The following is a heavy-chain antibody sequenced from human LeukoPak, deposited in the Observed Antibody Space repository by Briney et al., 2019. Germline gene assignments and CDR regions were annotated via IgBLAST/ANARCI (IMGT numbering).Heavy chain of an antibody. D-gene: IGHD6-19*01. CDR2: IYHDGSP. V-gene: IGHV4-4*02. J-gene: IGHJ6*03. CDR3: ARHCYSSGWYYYYYMDV. Sequence: PSGTLSLTCAVSGGSISSINWWSWVRQPPGKGLEWIGEIYHDGSPNYNPSLKSRVTISVDTSKNQFSLKLSSVTAADTAVYYCARHCYSSGWYYYYYMDVWGKGTTVTISS. CDR1: GGSISSINW.